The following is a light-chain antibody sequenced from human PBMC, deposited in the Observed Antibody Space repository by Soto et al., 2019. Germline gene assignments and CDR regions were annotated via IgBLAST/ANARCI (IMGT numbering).Light chain of an antibody. J-gene: IGLJ2*01. Sequence: QSALTQPASVSGSPGQSITISCTGTSSDVGGYNYVSWYQQHPGKAPKLMIYDVSNRPSGVSNRFSGSKSGNTASLTISGFQAEDEADYYCSSYTSSSTPHVVFGGGTKLTVL. CDR2: DVS. V-gene: IGLV2-14*01. CDR1: SSDVGGYNY. CDR3: SSYTSSSTPHVV.